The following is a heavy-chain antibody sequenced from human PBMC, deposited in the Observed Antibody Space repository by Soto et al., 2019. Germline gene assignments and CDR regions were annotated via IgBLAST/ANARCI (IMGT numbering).Heavy chain of an antibody. CDR2: IKQDGSEK. D-gene: IGHD3-3*01. Sequence: EVQLVESGGGLVQPGGSLRLSCAASGFTFSSYWMSWVRQAPGKGLEWVANIKQDGSEKYYVDSVKGRFTISRDNAKNSLYLQMNSLRAEDTAVYYCARGGITIFGVVIISGFDYWGQGTLVTVSS. V-gene: IGHV3-7*01. CDR1: GFTFSSYW. J-gene: IGHJ4*02. CDR3: ARGGITIFGVVIISGFDY.